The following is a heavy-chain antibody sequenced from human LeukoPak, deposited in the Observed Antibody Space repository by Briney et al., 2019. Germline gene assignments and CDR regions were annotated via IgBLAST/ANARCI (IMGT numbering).Heavy chain of an antibody. CDR2: IKQDGSEK. CDR3: ARASYGDRLHYYYYYGMDV. J-gene: IGHJ6*02. V-gene: IGHV3-7*01. D-gene: IGHD4-17*01. CDR1: GFTFSSYW. Sequence: GGSLRLSCAASGFTFSSYWMSWVRQAPGKGLEWVANIKQDGSEKNYVDSVKGRFTISRDNAKNSQYLQMNSLRVEDTAVYYCARASYGDRLHYYYYYGMDVWGQGTTVTVSS.